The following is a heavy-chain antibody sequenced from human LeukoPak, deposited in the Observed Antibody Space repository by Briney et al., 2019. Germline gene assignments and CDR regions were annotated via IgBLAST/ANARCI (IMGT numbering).Heavy chain of an antibody. CDR1: GGSISSGGYY. CDR2: IYTSGST. V-gene: IGHV4-61*02. D-gene: IGHD6-13*01. CDR3: AREGIAAAGTLFC. J-gene: IGHJ4*02. Sequence: PSETLSLTCTVSGGSISSGGYYWSWIRQPAGKGLEWIGRIYTSGSTNYNPSLKSRVTISVDTSKNQFSLKLSSVTAADTAVYYCAREGIAAAGTLFCWGQGTLVTVSS.